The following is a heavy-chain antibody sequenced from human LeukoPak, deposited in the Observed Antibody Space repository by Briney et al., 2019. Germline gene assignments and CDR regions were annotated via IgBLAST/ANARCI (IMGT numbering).Heavy chain of an antibody. CDR3: ARAITYYYDSSGFTGDY. CDR2: ISSSSSTI. CDR1: GFSFSNYN. D-gene: IGHD3-22*01. J-gene: IGHJ4*02. Sequence: GGSLRLSCAASGFSFSNYNMNWVRQAPGKGLEWVSYISSSSSTIYYADSVKGRFTISRDNAKDSLYLQMNSLRAEDTAVYYCARAITYYYDSSGFTGDYWGQGTLVTVSS. V-gene: IGHV3-48*04.